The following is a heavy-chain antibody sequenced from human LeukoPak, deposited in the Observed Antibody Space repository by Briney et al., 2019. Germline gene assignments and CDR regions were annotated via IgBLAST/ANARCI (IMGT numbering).Heavy chain of an antibody. CDR1: GGSISSGDYY. D-gene: IGHD1-26*01. J-gene: IGHJ4*02. Sequence: SETLSLTCTVSGGSISSGDYYWSWIRQPPGKGLEWIGEINHSGSTNYNPPLKSRVTISADTSKNQFSLKLSSVTAADTAVYYCALSGRYSNFDYWGQGTLVTVSS. CDR3: ALSGRYSNFDY. V-gene: IGHV4-61*08. CDR2: INHSGST.